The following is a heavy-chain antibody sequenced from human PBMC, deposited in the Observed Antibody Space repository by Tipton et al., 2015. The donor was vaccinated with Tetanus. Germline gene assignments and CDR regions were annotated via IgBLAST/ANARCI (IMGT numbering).Heavy chain of an antibody. D-gene: IGHD3-22*01. J-gene: IGHJ4*02. CDR1: GGSISSSSSY. CDR2: ISYKGST. Sequence: TLSLTCIVSGGSISSSSSYWGWIRQPPGKGLEWIGSISYKGSTNYNPSLKSRVTMSVDTSKNQFSLKLSSVTAADTAVYYCARYYDSSGYYRRRYTSSFDYWGQGTLVTVSS. CDR3: ARYYDSSGYYRRRYTSSFDY. V-gene: IGHV4-39*07.